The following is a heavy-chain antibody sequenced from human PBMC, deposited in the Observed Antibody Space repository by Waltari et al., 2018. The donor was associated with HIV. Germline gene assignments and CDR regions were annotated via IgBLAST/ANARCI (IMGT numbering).Heavy chain of an antibody. CDR2: INSDGSIT. V-gene: IGHV3-74*01. CDR1: GFSFSNYW. Sequence: EVQLMESGGGLVQPGGSLRLSCTASGFSFSNYWMHWVRQVPGEGLVWVSRINSDGSITTYADAVKGRFTVSRDNAKNTLYLQMKSLRAADTAVYYCALLGSYSDFWGQGTLVTVSS. D-gene: IGHD3-10*01. J-gene: IGHJ4*02. CDR3: ALLGSYSDF.